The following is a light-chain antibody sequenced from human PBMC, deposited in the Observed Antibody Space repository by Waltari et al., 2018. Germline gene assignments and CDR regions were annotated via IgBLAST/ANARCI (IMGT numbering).Light chain of an antibody. CDR1: KLGDKY. Sequence: SYELTQPNSVSVAPGQTASISCSGDKLGDKYACWYQQKPGQSPVLVIHQDTKRTSGIPERFSGSNSGNTTTLTISGTQAIDEADYYCQAWDRGYARVFGGGTKLTVL. CDR3: QAWDRGYARV. J-gene: IGLJ2*01. V-gene: IGLV3-1*01. CDR2: QDT.